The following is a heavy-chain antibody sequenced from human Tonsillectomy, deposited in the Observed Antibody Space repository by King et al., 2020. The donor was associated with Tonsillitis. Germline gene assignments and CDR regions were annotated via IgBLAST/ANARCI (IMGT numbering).Heavy chain of an antibody. CDR1: GFSSSSSL. CDR2: ISHDGRRT. CDR3: ARGVYSSGRCDVFDI. J-gene: IGHJ3*02. D-gene: IGHD6-19*01. Sequence: VQLVESGGGVVQPGRSLRLSCVVSGFSSSSSLLHWVRQAPCKGLEWVSAISHDGRRTYYAETVKGRFTISRDNSKDTVYLQMNSLRAEDTAIYYCARGVYSSGRCDVFDIWGQGTMVTVSS. V-gene: IGHV3-30*01.